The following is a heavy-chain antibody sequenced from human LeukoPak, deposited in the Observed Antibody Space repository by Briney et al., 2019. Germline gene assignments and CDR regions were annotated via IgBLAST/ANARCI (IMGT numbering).Heavy chain of an antibody. V-gene: IGHV3-43*02. D-gene: IGHD1-26*01. CDR1: GFTFDAYA. CDR3: AKEHSASGSVDY. J-gene: IGHJ4*02. Sequence: PGGSLRLSCAASGFTFDAYAMYWVRQAPGKGLECVSLIGGHGGSAYYAGSVKGRFTISRDNSKNSLYLQMNSLRTEDTALYYCAKEHSASGSVDYWGQGTLVTVSS. CDR2: IGGHGGSA.